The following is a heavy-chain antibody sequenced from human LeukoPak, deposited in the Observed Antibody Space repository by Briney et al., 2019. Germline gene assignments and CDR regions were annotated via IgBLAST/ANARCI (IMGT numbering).Heavy chain of an antibody. V-gene: IGHV3-33*01. J-gene: IGHJ5*02. CDR2: IWSDGSNE. Sequence: GGSLRLSCAASGFTFSNYDMHWGRQAPGKGLEWVAVIWSDGSNEYSTDSLKGRFTISRDNSKNTLYLQMNSLRAEDTAVYYCARQMSVFGGGDWLDPWGQGTLVTVSS. CDR1: GFTFSNYD. CDR3: ARQMSVFGGGDWLDP. D-gene: IGHD2-15*01.